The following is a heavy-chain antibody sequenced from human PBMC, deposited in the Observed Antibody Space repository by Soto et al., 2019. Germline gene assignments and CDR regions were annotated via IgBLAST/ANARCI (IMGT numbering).Heavy chain of an antibody. D-gene: IGHD1-1*01. V-gene: IGHV3-30-3*01. Sequence: GGSLRLSCAASGFTFSSYAMHWVRQAPGKGLEWVAVISYDGSNKYYADSVKGRFTISRDNSKNTLYLQMNSLRAEDTAVYYCARESGRRLARSGMDVWGQGTTVTASS. J-gene: IGHJ6*02. CDR1: GFTFSSYA. CDR2: ISYDGSNK. CDR3: ARESGRRLARSGMDV.